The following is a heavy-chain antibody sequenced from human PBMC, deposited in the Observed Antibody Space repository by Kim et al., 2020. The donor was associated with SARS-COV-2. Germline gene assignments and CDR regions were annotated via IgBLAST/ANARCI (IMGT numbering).Heavy chain of an antibody. D-gene: IGHD3-10*01. J-gene: IGHJ4*02. CDR2: GST. Sequence: GSTNYNPSLKSRVTISVDTSKNQFSLKLSSVTAADTAVYYCARSSGRFDYWGQGTLVTVSS. CDR3: ARSSGRFDY. V-gene: IGHV4-34*01.